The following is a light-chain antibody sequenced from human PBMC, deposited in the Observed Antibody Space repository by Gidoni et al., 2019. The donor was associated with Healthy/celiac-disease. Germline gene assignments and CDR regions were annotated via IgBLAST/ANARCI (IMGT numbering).Light chain of an antibody. CDR2: DAS. Sequence: DSQMTQSPSSLSASVGDRVTITCQASQDISNYLNWYQQKPGKAPTLLIYDASNLETGVPSRFSGSGSGTAFTSTISSLQPEDIATYYCQQYDNLPLTFGGGTKVEIK. V-gene: IGKV1-33*01. CDR3: QQYDNLPLT. CDR1: QDISNY. J-gene: IGKJ4*01.